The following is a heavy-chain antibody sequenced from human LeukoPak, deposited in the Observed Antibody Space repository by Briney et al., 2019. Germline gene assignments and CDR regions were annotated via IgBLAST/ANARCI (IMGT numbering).Heavy chain of an antibody. V-gene: IGHV3-11*04. J-gene: IGHJ6*03. CDR1: GFTFSDYY. Sequence: GGSLRLSCAASGFTFSDYYMSFIRQAPGKGLEWVSYISSSGSTIYYADSVKGRFTISRDNAKNSLFLQMNSLRAEGTAEYYCARDTSAKMYYMDVWGKGTTVTVSS. CDR2: ISSSGSTI. CDR3: ARDTSAKMYYMDV. D-gene: IGHD2-2*01.